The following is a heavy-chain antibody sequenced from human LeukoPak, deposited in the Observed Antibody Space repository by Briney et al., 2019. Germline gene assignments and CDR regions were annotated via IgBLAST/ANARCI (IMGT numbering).Heavy chain of an antibody. CDR2: INHSGST. D-gene: IGHD6-19*01. CDR3: ARHDSTRGSGLDY. Sequence: PSETLSLTCAVYGGSFSGYYWSWIRQPPGKGLEWIGEINHSGSTNYNPSLKSRVTISVDTSKNQFSLKLSSVTAADTAVYYCARHDSTRGSGLDYWGQGTLVTVSS. J-gene: IGHJ4*02. CDR1: GGSFSGYY. V-gene: IGHV4-34*01.